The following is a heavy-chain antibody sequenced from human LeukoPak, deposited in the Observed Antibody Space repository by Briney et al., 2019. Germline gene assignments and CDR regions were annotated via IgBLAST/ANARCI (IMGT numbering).Heavy chain of an antibody. J-gene: IGHJ6*03. CDR2: IHTSENT. Sequence: PSETLPLTCAVSGYSIRGGYYWSWIRQAAGKGLEWIGRIHTSENTDYNPSLKSRVTMSVDMSTSQFSLRLTSVTAADTAVYYCAREGDYGDYSKSFYYMDVWGKGTTVTVSS. V-gene: IGHV4-4*07. CDR3: AREGDYGDYSKSFYYMDV. D-gene: IGHD4-17*01. CDR1: GYSIRGGYY.